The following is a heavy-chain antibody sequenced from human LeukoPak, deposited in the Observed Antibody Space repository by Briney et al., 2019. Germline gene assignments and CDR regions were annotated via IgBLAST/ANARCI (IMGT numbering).Heavy chain of an antibody. J-gene: IGHJ4*02. D-gene: IGHD1-26*01. CDR1: GFTFSDAW. CDR3: TTEHTLGKVGAIDY. V-gene: IGHV3-15*01. CDR2: IKSKADGGTT. Sequence: GGSLRLSCAASGFTFSDAWMSWVRQAPGKGLEWVGRIKSKADGGTTDYAAPVKDRFTISRDDSKNTLYLQMNSLKAEDTAVYYCTTEHTLGKVGAIDYWGQGTLVTVSS.